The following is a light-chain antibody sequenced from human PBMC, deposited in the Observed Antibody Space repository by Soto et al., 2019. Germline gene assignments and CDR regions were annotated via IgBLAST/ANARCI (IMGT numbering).Light chain of an antibody. CDR2: AAS. Sequence: DIQMTQSPSSLSASVGDRVTITCRTSQRMSNYLNWYQHKPGKVPTLLIYAASSLQTGVPSRFSGSRTGTDFTLTISSVQPEDFAAYSCQQSYTGPYAFDQGTKLEIK. V-gene: IGKV1-39*01. CDR1: QRMSNY. CDR3: QQSYTGPYA. J-gene: IGKJ2*01.